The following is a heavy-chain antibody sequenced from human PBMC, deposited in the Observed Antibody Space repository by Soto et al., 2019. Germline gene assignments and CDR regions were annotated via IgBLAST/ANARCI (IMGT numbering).Heavy chain of an antibody. CDR1: GGSISSSSYY. J-gene: IGHJ3*02. V-gene: IGHV4-39*01. CDR3: ARRRSMVRGVIIGSHAFDI. CDR2: IYYSGST. Sequence: SETLSLTCTVSGGSISSSSYYWGWVRQPPGKGLEWIGSIYYSGSTYYNPSLESRVTISVDTSKNQFSLKLSSVTAADTAVYYCARRRSMVRGVIIGSHAFDIWGQGTMVTVSS. D-gene: IGHD3-10*01.